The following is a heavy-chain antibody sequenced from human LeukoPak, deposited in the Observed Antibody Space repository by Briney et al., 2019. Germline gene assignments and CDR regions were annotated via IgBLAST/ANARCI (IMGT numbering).Heavy chain of an antibody. V-gene: IGHV3-53*01. CDR1: GFTASSNY. D-gene: IGHD6-13*01. CDR3: AKGSAGGRPYYFDY. J-gene: IGHJ4*02. Sequence: PGGSLRLSCAASGFTASSNYMSWVRQAPGKGLEWVSVIYSGGSTYYAVSVKGRFTISRDNSKDTLYLQMNSLRAEDTAVCYCAKGSAGGRPYYFDYWGQGTLVPVSS. CDR2: IYSGGST.